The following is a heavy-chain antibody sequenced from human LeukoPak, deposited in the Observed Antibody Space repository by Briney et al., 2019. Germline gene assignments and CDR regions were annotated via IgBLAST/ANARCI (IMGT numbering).Heavy chain of an antibody. CDR3: AARGYDNNFDY. CDR1: GGTFISYA. D-gene: IGHD5-12*01. V-gene: IGHV1-69*01. Sequence: SVKVSCKASGGTFISYAISWVRQAPGQGGEWMGGIIPIFGTANYAQKFQGRVTITADESTSTAYMELSSLRSEDTAVYYCAARGYDNNFDYWGQGTLVTVSS. CDR2: IIPIFGTA. J-gene: IGHJ4*02.